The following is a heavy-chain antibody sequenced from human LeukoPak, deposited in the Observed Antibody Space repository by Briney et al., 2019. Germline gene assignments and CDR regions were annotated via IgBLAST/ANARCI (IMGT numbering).Heavy chain of an antibody. CDR1: GYTFTSYY. Sequence: EASVKVSCKASGYTFTSYYMHWVRQAPGQGLEWMGIINPSGGSTSYAQKFQGRVTMTRDTSTSTVYMELSSLRSEDTAVYYCARGPYYYDSSGGHDAFDIWGQGTMVTVSS. V-gene: IGHV1-46*01. CDR3: ARGPYYYDSSGGHDAFDI. CDR2: INPSGGST. J-gene: IGHJ3*02. D-gene: IGHD3-22*01.